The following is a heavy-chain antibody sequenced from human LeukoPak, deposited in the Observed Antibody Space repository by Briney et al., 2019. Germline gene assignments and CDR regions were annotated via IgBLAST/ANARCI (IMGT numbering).Heavy chain of an antibody. CDR1: GGSISSGSYY. CDR3: ARAPENYYMDV. V-gene: IGHV4-61*02. Sequence: NPSETLSLTCTVSGGSISSGSYYWSWIRQPAGKGLEWIGRIYTSGSTNYNPSLKSRVTISADTSKNQFSLKLSSVTAADTAVYYCARAPENYYMDVWGKGTTVTVSS. J-gene: IGHJ6*03. CDR2: IYTSGST.